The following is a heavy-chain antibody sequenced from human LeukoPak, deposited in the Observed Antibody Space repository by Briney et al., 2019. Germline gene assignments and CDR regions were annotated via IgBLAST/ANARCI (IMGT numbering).Heavy chain of an antibody. V-gene: IGHV4-34*01. J-gene: IGHJ3*02. CDR3: ARGPAFSITIFGVVLTDAFDI. CDR1: GGSFSGYY. Sequence: KPSETLSLTCAVYGGSFSGYYWTWIRQPPGKGLEWIGEINHSGMSAYDPSLKSRVIISVDTSKNQFSLKLSSVTAADTAVYYCARGPAFSITIFGVVLTDAFDIWGQGTMVTVSS. CDR2: INHSGMS. D-gene: IGHD3-3*01.